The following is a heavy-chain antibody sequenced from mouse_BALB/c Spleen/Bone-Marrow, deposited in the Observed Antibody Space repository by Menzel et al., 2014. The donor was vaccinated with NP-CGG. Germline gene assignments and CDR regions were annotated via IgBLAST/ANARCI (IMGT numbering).Heavy chain of an antibody. D-gene: IGHD2-4*01. CDR1: GFNIKDTY. V-gene: IGHV14-3*02. CDR3: ANYDYGWYFDV. CDR2: IDPANGNT. J-gene: IGHJ1*01. Sequence: EVQLVESGAELVKPGASVKLSCTASGFNIKDTYMHWVKQRPEQGLEWIGRIDPANGNTKYDPKFQGKATITADTSSNTAYLRLSSLTSEDTAVYYCANYDYGWYFDVWGAGTTVTVSS.